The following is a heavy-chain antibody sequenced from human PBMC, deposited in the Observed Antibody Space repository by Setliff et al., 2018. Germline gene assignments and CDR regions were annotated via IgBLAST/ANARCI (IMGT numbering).Heavy chain of an antibody. V-gene: IGHV4-39*02. CDR3: ARESRFGYSGYDCAFDY. CDR2: ISHSANK. D-gene: IGHD5-12*01. J-gene: IGHJ4*02. Sequence: SETLSLTCTVSGGSISDNNYYWGWIRQSPGKELEWIGGISHSANKYYNPSFRTGVTISVDMSKDQFFLNLDSATAADTALYYCARESRFGYSGYDCAFDYWGQGMPVTVSS. CDR1: GGSISDNNYY.